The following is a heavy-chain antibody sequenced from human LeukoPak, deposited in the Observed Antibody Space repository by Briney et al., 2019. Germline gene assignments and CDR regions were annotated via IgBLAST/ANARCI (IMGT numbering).Heavy chain of an antibody. J-gene: IGHJ6*02. D-gene: IGHD3-10*01. CDR3: ARDAVRGRYYYYGMDV. V-gene: IGHV3-33*01. CDR2: IWYDGSNK. CDR1: GFTFSSYG. Sequence: GGSLRLSCAASGFTFSSYGMHWVRQAPGKGLEWVAVIWYDGSNKYYADSVKGRFTISRDNSKNTLYLQMNSPRAEDTAVYYCARDAVRGRYYYYGMDVWGQGTTVTVSS.